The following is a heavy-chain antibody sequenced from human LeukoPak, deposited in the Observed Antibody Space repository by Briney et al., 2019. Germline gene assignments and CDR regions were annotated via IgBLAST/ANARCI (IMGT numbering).Heavy chain of an antibody. D-gene: IGHD2-15*01. CDR1: GGSISSYY. Sequence: SETLSLTCTVSGGSISSYYWSWIRQPPGKGLEWIGYIYYSGSTNYNPSLKSRVTISVDTSKNQFSLKLSSVTAADTAVYYCATCSGGSCYSAFDIRGQGTMVTVSS. V-gene: IGHV4-59*08. CDR3: ATCSGGSCYSAFDI. CDR2: IYYSGST. J-gene: IGHJ3*02.